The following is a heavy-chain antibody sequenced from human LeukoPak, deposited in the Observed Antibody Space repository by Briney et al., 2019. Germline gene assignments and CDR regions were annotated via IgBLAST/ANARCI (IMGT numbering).Heavy chain of an antibody. Sequence: GESLKISCKGSGYSLTTYWIGWVRQMPGKGLEWMGIIYPGDSDIRYSPSFQGQVTVSADKSINTAYLQWSSLKASDTAMYYCARHCSGANCYYDSWGQGTLVTVSS. CDR1: GYSLTTYW. D-gene: IGHD2-15*01. V-gene: IGHV5-51*01. CDR3: ARHCSGANCYYDS. J-gene: IGHJ4*02. CDR2: IYPGDSDI.